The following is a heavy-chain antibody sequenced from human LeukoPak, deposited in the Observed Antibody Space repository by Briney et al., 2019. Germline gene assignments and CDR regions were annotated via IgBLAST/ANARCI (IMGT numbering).Heavy chain of an antibody. Sequence: SETLSLTCTVSGGSISSSSYYWGWTRQTPGKGLEWIGSMYYSGRTNYNPSLKSRVTISVDTSKNQFSLKLSSVTAADTAVYYCARGRGSWYGGYYLDVWGKGTTVTVSS. CDR3: ARGRGSWYGGYYLDV. D-gene: IGHD6-13*01. CDR1: GGSISSSSYY. J-gene: IGHJ6*03. V-gene: IGHV4-39*07. CDR2: MYYSGRT.